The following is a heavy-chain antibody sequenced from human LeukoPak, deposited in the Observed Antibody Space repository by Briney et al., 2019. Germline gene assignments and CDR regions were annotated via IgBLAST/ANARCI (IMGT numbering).Heavy chain of an antibody. CDR3: ASRTVGAYDALDI. CDR1: GYSISSGYY. J-gene: IGHJ3*02. CDR2: IYHSGST. D-gene: IGHD1-26*01. V-gene: IGHV4-38-2*01. Sequence: PSETLSLTCAVSGYSISSGYYWGWIRQPPGEGLEWIGSIYHSGSTYYNPSLKSRVTISVDTSKNQFPLKLSSVTAADTAVYYYASRTVGAYDALDIWGQGTMVTVSS.